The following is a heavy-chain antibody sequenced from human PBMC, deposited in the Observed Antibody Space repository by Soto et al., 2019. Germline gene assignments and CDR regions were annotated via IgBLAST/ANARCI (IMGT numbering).Heavy chain of an antibody. CDR3: AREDSSGYSFDY. D-gene: IGHD3-22*01. CDR2: IYYSGST. Sequence: SETLSLTCTVSGGSISSYYWSWIRQPPGKGLEWIGYIYYSGSTNYNPSLKSRVTISVDTSKNQFSLKLSSVTAADTAVYYCAREDSSGYSFDYWGQGTLVTVPS. V-gene: IGHV4-59*01. CDR1: GGSISSYY. J-gene: IGHJ4*02.